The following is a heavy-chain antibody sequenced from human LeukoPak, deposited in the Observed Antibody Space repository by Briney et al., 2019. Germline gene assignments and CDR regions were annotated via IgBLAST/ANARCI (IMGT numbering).Heavy chain of an antibody. CDR1: GGSISSYY. J-gene: IGHJ6*02. CDR2: IYYSGST. CDR3: ARDRGSGWYQRRYYYYYGMDV. Sequence: PSETLSLTCTVSGGSISSYYWSWIRQPPGKGLEWIGYIYYSGSTNYNPSLKSRVTISVDTSKNQFSLKLSSVTAADTAVYYCARDRGSGWYQRRYYYYYGMDVWGQGTTVTVSS. V-gene: IGHV4-59*01. D-gene: IGHD6-19*01.